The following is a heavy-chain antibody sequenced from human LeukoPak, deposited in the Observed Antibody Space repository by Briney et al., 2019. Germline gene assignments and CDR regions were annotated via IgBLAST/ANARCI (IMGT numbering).Heavy chain of an antibody. D-gene: IGHD1-26*01. CDR1: GFTFSSYS. V-gene: IGHV3-48*01. CDR2: ISSSSSTI. CDR3: ARNKLLAGNWFDP. Sequence: GGSLRLSCAASGFTFSSYSMNWVRQAPGKGLEWVSYISSSSSTIYYADSVKGRFTISRDNAKNSLYLQMNSLRAEGTAVYYCARNKLLAGNWFDPWGQGTLVTVSS. J-gene: IGHJ5*02.